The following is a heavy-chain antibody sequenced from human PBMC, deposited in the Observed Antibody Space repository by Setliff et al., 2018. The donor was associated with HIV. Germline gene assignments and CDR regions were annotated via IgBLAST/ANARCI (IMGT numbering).Heavy chain of an antibody. V-gene: IGHV3-49*04. CDR2: VRSKPNSGTT. CDR1: GFTFDDYA. Sequence: GGSLRLSCAASGFTFDDYALTWVRQAPGKGLEWVGFVRSKPNSGTTDYAASVKGRFTISRDDAKTIAYLHMNSLTTDDTAVYFCTRDRRGSSSWSGYNGGFDYWGQGTLVTVSS. CDR3: TRDRRGSSSWSGYNGGFDY. J-gene: IGHJ4*02. D-gene: IGHD3-3*01.